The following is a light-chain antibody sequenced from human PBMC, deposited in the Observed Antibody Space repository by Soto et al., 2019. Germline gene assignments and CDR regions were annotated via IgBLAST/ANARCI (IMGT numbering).Light chain of an antibody. Sequence: DIQVTQSPSSLSASVGDRVTISCRASQRISGYLNWYQQKPGKAPNLLIFDASSLQSGVPSRFSGRGSGAEYTLTISSLQPEDFATYFCQHSYSNFPITFGQGTRLEIK. CDR1: QRISGY. CDR2: DAS. V-gene: IGKV1-39*01. CDR3: QHSYSNFPIT. J-gene: IGKJ5*01.